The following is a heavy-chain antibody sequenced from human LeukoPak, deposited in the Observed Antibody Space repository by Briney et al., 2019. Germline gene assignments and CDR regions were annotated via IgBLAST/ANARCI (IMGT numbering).Heavy chain of an antibody. CDR1: GGSISSYY. V-gene: IGHV4-59*01. J-gene: IGHJ5*02. CDR3: ARATRGWSDP. D-gene: IGHD3-10*01. CDR2: IYYSGST. Sequence: SETLSLTCTVSGGSISSYYWSWIRQPPGKGLEWIGYIYYSGSTNYNPSLKSRVTVSVDTSKNQFSLELSSVTAADTAVYYCARATRGWSDPWGQGTLVTVSS.